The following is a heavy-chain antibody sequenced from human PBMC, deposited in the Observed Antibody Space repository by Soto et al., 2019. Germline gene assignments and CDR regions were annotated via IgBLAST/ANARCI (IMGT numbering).Heavy chain of an antibody. V-gene: IGHV3-30-3*01. CDR3: AREQDIVVVPADNFSGTEV. CDR1: GFTFSSYA. CDR2: ISYHGSNK. J-gene: IGHJ6*04. D-gene: IGHD2-2*01. Sequence: WGSLRLSCAASGFTFSSYAMHWVRQAPGKGLEWVAVISYHGSNKYYADSVKGRFTISRDNSKNTLYLQMNSLRAEDTAVYYCAREQDIVVVPADNFSGTEVWGKGKTVTVSA.